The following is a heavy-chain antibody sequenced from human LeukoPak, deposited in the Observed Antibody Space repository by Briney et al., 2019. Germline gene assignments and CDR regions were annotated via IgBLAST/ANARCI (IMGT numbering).Heavy chain of an antibody. CDR3: AREDRGLDALDM. J-gene: IGHJ3*02. CDR1: GFTFSSYS. D-gene: IGHD2-15*01. V-gene: IGHV3-21*01. CDR2: ISSSSSYI. Sequence: SGGSLRLSCAASGFTFSSYSMNWVRQAPGKGLEWVSSISSSSSYIYYADSVKGRFTTSRDNAKNTVYVQMNSLRAEDTAVYYCAREDRGLDALDMWGQGTMVTVSS.